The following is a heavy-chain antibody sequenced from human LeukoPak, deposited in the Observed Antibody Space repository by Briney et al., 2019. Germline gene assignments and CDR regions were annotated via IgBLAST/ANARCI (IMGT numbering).Heavy chain of an antibody. Sequence: ASVKVSCKASGGTFSSYAISWVRQAPGQGLEWMGGIITIFGTANYAQKFQGRVTITADESTSTAYMELSSLRSEDTAVYYCARDDRVWFGDWGQGTLVTVSS. V-gene: IGHV1-69*13. CDR3: ARDDRVWFGD. J-gene: IGHJ4*02. D-gene: IGHD3-10*01. CDR1: GGTFSSYA. CDR2: IITIFGTA.